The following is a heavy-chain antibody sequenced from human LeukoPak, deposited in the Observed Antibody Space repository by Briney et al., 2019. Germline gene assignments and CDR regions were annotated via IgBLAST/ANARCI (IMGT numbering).Heavy chain of an antibody. CDR1: GFTFSGYE. J-gene: IGHJ4*02. CDR2: ISSSGSTI. CDR3: ATWGYYDSSGYSPDFDY. Sequence: PGGSLRLSCAASGFTFSGYEMNWVRQAPGKGLEWVSYISSSGSTIYYADSVKGRFTISRDNAKNSLYLQMNSLRAEDTAVYYCATWGYYDSSGYSPDFDYWGQGILVTVSS. D-gene: IGHD3-22*01. V-gene: IGHV3-48*03.